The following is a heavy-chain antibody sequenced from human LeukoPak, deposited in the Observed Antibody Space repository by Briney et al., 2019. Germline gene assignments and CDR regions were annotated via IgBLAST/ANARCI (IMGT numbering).Heavy chain of an antibody. D-gene: IGHD3-22*01. CDR3: ASCYYDSSGRYYFDY. CDR1: GYTFTSYG. V-gene: IGHV1-18*01. J-gene: IGHJ4*02. Sequence: ASVKVSCKASGYTFTSYGISWVRQAPGQGLEWMGWISAYNGNTNYAQKLQGGVTMTTDTSTSTAYMELRSLRSDDTAVYYCASCYYDSSGRYYFDYWGQGTLVTVSS. CDR2: ISAYNGNT.